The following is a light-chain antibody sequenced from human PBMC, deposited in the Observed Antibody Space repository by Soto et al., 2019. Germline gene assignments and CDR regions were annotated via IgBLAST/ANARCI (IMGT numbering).Light chain of an antibody. CDR1: QSVSSNY. Sequence: PEERATVSCRASQSVSSNYLAWYQQKPGQAPRLLIYGASSRATGIPDRFSGSGSGTDFTLTISRLEPEDFAVYYCQQYGSSPTTFGQGTKVDI. CDR2: GAS. CDR3: QQYGSSPTT. V-gene: IGKV3-20*01. J-gene: IGKJ1*01.